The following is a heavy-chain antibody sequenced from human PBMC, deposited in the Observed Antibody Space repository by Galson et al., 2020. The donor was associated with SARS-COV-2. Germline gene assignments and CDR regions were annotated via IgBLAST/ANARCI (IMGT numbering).Heavy chain of an antibody. CDR2: INQGGSEK. Sequence: GESLKISCAASGFTFSSYWLTWVRQAPGKGLEWVANINQGGSEKYYVDSVKGRFTISRDNAKKSLYLQMNSLRGEDTAVYYCARDLGSFGMTYWGQGTLVTVSS. D-gene: IGHD3-10*01. V-gene: IGHV3-7*04. J-gene: IGHJ4*02. CDR3: ARDLGSFGMTY. CDR1: GFTFSSYW.